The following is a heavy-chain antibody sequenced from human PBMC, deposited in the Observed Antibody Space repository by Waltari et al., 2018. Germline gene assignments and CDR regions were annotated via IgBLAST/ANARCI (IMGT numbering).Heavy chain of an antibody. CDR1: GYTFTSYD. Sequence: QVQLVQSGAEVKKPGASVKVSCKASGYTFTSYDINWVRQATGQGLEWMGWVNPNSGNTGYAQKFQGRVTMTRNTSISTAYMELSSLRSEDTAVYYCARGGLRFLEWLALNDAFDIWGQGTMVTVSS. CDR2: VNPNSGNT. D-gene: IGHD3-3*01. CDR3: ARGGLRFLEWLALNDAFDI. V-gene: IGHV1-8*01. J-gene: IGHJ3*02.